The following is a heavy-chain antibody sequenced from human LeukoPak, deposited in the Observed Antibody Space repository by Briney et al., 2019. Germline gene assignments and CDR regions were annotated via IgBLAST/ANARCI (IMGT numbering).Heavy chain of an antibody. CDR1: GFTFSDYY. V-gene: IGHV3-11*05. CDR3: ARENSGYDYFDY. Sequence: GGSLRLSCAASGFTFSDYYMSWIRQAPGKGLEWVSYISSSSSYTNYADSVKGRFTISRDNAKDSLYLQMNSLRAEDTAVYYCARENSGYDYFDYWGQGTLVTVSS. D-gene: IGHD5-12*01. CDR2: ISSSSSYT. J-gene: IGHJ4*02.